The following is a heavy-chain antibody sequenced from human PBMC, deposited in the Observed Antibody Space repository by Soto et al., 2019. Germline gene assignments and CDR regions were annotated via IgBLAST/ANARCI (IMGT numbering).Heavy chain of an antibody. J-gene: IGHJ4*02. D-gene: IGHD3-10*01. Sequence: EVELLESGGGLVQPGGSLRLSCVGSGFGFDSFAMSWVRQAPVKGLEWVSGIGGSGGATVYADSVKGRFTISRDNSRNTLYLQMNFLRGGDTAVYYCAKALWFGESSHYFDYWGQGTLVTVSS. V-gene: IGHV3-23*01. CDR2: IGGSGGAT. CDR3: AKALWFGESSHYFDY. CDR1: GFGFDSFA.